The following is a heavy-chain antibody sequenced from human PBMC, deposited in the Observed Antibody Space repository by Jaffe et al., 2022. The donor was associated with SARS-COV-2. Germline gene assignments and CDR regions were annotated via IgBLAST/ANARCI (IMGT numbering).Heavy chain of an antibody. Sequence: EVQLVESGGGLVQPGGSLRLSCAASGFTFSSYTMNWVRQAPGKGLEWVSAISGSGTGTYYADSVKGRFTISRDNSKNTLYLQMNSLRAEDTAVYACAKVKGSGWNFDYWGQGTLVTVSS. D-gene: IGHD6-19*01. J-gene: IGHJ4*02. V-gene: IGHV3-23*04. CDR3: AKVKGSGWNFDY. CDR2: ISGSGTGT. CDR1: GFTFSSYT.